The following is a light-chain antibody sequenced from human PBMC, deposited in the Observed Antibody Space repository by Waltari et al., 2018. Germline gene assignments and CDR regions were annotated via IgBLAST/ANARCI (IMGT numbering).Light chain of an antibody. CDR2: END. CDR1: SSNIGAGSD. CDR3: QSYDSGQWV. J-gene: IGLJ3*02. V-gene: IGLV1-40*01. Sequence: QSVLTQPPSVSGAPGQRVTISCTGSSSNIGAGSDVHWYQQFSGTAPKLLIFENDTRPSGVPDRCSGSRSGTSAYLAITGLQTDDEADYFCQSYDSGQWVFGGGTKVTVL.